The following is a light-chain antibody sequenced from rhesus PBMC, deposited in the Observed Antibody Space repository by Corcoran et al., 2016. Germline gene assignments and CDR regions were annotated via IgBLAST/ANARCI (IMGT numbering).Light chain of an antibody. V-gene: IGKV2-62*02. CDR2: KVS. J-gene: IGKJ2*01. CDR3: GQGTKFPYS. CDR1: QSLVHSDGNTY. Sequence: DVVMTQSPLSLPITPGQSASIPCRSSQSLVHSDGNTYLSWYHQKPGQPPNLLIYKVSDRFPGVPDRFSGSGAGTDFTLKISRVEGEDIRVYYCGQGTKFPYSFGQGTKVEIK.